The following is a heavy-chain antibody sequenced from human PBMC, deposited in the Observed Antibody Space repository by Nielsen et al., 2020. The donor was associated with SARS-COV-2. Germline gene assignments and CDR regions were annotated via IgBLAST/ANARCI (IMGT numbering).Heavy chain of an antibody. CDR3: AKDAGGRWLKYYNPSDY. CDR1: GFTFSNYA. Sequence: GESLKISCAASGFTFSNYAMTWVRQGPGKGLEWVAGINWNGASTAYVDSVKGRFIISRDNAKNSLFLQMNSLRAEDSAMYYCAKDAGGRWLKYYNPSDYWGQGTLVIVSS. CDR2: INWNGAST. D-gene: IGHD2/OR15-2a*01. V-gene: IGHV3-20*04. J-gene: IGHJ4*02.